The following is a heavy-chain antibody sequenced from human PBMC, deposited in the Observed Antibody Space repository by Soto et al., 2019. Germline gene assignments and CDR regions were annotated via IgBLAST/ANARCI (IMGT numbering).Heavy chain of an antibody. CDR1: GYTFTSYG. V-gene: IGHV1-18*01. CDR2: ISAYNGNT. J-gene: IGHJ3*02. CDR3: ARGHVDHDAFDI. Sequence: ASVTVSCQASGYTFTSYGISWVRQAPGQGLEWMGWISAYNGNTNYAQKLQGRVTMTTDTSTSTAYMELRSLRSDDTAVYYCARGHVDHDAFDIWGQGTMVTVSS. D-gene: IGHD5-12*01.